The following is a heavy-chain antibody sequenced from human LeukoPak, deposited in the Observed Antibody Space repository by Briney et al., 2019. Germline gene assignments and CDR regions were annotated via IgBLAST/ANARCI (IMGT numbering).Heavy chain of an antibody. V-gene: IGHV4-30-2*01. CDR2: MLHDGNT. CDR3: ARADYRMYYFDY. Sequence: PSETLSLTCTVSGYSISGDYYWSWIRQPPGKGLEWIGYMLHDGNTYYNPSLKSRVTISVDRSKNQFSLKLSSVTAADTAVYYCARADYRMYYFDYWGQGTLVTVSS. D-gene: IGHD4-11*01. J-gene: IGHJ4*02. CDR1: GYSISGDYY.